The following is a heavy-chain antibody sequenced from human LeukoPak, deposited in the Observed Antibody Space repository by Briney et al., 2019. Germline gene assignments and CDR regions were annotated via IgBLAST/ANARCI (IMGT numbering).Heavy chain of an antibody. CDR2: FSSSDGAT. Sequence: GGSLRLSCAASGFTFSSYSMDWVRQAPGKGLEWISYFSSSDGATYYADSVKGRFTISRDNAKNSLYLQMNSLRAEDTALYYCAKDFGRSAYDRPFDYWGQGTLVTVSS. J-gene: IGHJ4*02. CDR1: GFTFSSYS. D-gene: IGHD5-12*01. CDR3: AKDFGRSAYDRPFDY. V-gene: IGHV3-48*04.